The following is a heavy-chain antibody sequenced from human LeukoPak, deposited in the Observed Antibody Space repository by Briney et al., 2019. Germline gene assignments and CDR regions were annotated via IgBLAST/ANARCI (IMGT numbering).Heavy chain of an antibody. D-gene: IGHD4-23*01. CDR3: ASVTQNDAFVI. J-gene: IGHJ3*02. CDR1: GFTVGSNY. Sequence: GGSLRLSCVVSGFTVGSNYMSWVRQAPGKGLEWVLLIYVGGSTYYADSVKGRFTISRDSSKNTLYLQMNSLRGEDTAVYYCASVTQNDAFVIWGQGTMVTVSS. CDR2: IYVGGST. V-gene: IGHV3-53*01.